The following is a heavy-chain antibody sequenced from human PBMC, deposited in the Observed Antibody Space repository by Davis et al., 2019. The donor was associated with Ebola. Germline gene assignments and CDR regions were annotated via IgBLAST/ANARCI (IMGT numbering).Heavy chain of an antibody. CDR3: ARDRANWNLPFDY. CDR1: GFTFSSYS. CDR2: ISSSSSYI. D-gene: IGHD1-1*01. J-gene: IGHJ4*02. Sequence: GGSLRLSCAASGFTFSSYSMNWVRQAPGKGLEWVSSISSSSSYIYYADSVKGRFTISRDNAKNSLYLQMNSLRAEDTAVYYCARDRANWNLPFDYWGQGTLVTVSS. V-gene: IGHV3-21*01.